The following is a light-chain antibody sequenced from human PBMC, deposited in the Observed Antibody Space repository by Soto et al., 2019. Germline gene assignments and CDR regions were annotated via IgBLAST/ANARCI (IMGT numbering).Light chain of an antibody. CDR1: HSLVHSNGDTY. J-gene: IGKJ1*01. CDR3: MQLTHFPWT. CDR2: KIS. Sequence: DVVMTQTPLPSPVTLGQPASISCRSSHSLVHSNGDTYLTWYQQRPGQPPRLLIYKISKRFSGVPDRFSGSGAGTDFTLKTSRVEAEDVGVYYYMQLTHFPWTFGQGTRVEIQ. V-gene: IGKV2-24*01.